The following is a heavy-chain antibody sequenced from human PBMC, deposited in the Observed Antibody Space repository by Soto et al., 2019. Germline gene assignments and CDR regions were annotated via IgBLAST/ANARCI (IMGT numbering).Heavy chain of an antibody. CDR3: AGGAAADYFDY. Sequence: QVQLQESGPGLVKASETLSLTCTVSSGSISTYYWSWIRQPAGKGLEWIGRIYSSGSTLYNPSLKSRVTMSVDTSKNQFSLKLSSVTAADTAVYYCAGGAAADYFDYWGQGTLVTVSS. V-gene: IGHV4-4*07. CDR2: IYSSGST. CDR1: SGSISTYY. D-gene: IGHD6-13*01. J-gene: IGHJ4*02.